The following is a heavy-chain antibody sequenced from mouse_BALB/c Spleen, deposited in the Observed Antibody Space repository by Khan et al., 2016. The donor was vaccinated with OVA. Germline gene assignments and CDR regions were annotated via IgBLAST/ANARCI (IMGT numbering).Heavy chain of an antibody. Sequence: EVKLEESGGGLVQPGGSMKLSCVASGFTFSNYWMNWVRQSPEKGLEWVAEIRLKSDDHVTHYAESVKCRFTLSTDDSKSSVYLQMNNLRAEDTGIYYCWILLWGRGTTLTVSS. CDR2: IRLKSDDHVT. CDR3: WILL. J-gene: IGHJ2*01. V-gene: IGHV6-3*01. CDR1: GFTFSNYW.